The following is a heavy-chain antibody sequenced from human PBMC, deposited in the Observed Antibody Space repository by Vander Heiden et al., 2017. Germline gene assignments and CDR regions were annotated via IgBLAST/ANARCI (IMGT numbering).Heavy chain of an antibody. D-gene: IGHD6-6*01. CDR2: IYYSGST. CDR3: ARLGSSSFLSWFDP. V-gene: IGHV4-39*01. Sequence: QLQLQESGPGLVKPSETLPLTCTASAGSISSSSYYWGWIRQPPGKGLEWIGRIYYSGSTYYNPSLKSRVTISVDTSKNQFSLKLSSVTAADTAVYYCARLGSSSFLSWFDPWGQGTLVTVSS. CDR1: AGSISSSSYY. J-gene: IGHJ5*02.